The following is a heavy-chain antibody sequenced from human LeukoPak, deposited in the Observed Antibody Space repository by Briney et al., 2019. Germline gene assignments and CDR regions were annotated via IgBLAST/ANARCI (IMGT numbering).Heavy chain of an antibody. CDR1: GYTFTAYY. CDR3: ARRCDTSSYYTYYFDY. V-gene: IGHV1-2*02. CDR2: INPNSGGT. Sequence: ASVKVSCKASGYTFTAYYIHWVRQAPGQRLEWMGWINPNSGGTNYAQKFQGRVTMTRDTSISTAYMELSRLRSDDTAVYFCARRCDTSSYYTYYFDYWGQGTLVTVSS. D-gene: IGHD3-22*01. J-gene: IGHJ4*02.